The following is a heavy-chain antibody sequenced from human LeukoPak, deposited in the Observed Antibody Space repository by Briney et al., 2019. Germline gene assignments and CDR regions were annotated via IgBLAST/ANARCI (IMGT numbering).Heavy chain of an antibody. CDR3: ARQSYDILTGYYPFDY. CDR1: GDSVSSNSAA. V-gene: IGHV6-1*01. Sequence: SQTLSLTCAISGDSVSSNSAAWNWIRQSPSRGLEWLGRTYYRSKWYNDYAVSEKSRITINPDTSKNQFSLQLNSVTPEDTAVYYCARQSYDILTGYYPFDYWGQGTLVTVSS. CDR2: TYYRSKWYN. J-gene: IGHJ4*02. D-gene: IGHD3-9*01.